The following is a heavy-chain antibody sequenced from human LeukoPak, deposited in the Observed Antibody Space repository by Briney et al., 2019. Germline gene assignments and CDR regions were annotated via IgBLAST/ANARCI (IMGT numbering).Heavy chain of an antibody. Sequence: GASVKVSCKASGYTFTSYDINWVRQATGQGLEWMGWMNPNSGNTGYAQKFRGRVTMTRNTSISTAYMELSSLRSEDTAVYYCAREYYYDSSAGGNWFDPWGQGTLVTVSS. D-gene: IGHD3-22*01. V-gene: IGHV1-8*01. J-gene: IGHJ5*02. CDR1: GYTFTSYD. CDR3: AREYYYDSSAGGNWFDP. CDR2: MNPNSGNT.